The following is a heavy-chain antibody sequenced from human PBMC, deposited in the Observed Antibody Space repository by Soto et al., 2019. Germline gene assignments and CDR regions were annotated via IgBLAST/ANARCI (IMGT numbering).Heavy chain of an antibody. CDR3: AREYGDDAFDI. J-gene: IGHJ3*02. V-gene: IGHV4-59*01. Sequence: TSETLSLTCTVSGGSISSYYWSWIRQPPGKGLEWIGYIYYSGSTNYNPSLKSRVTISVDTSKNQFSLKLSSVTAADTAVYYCAREYGDDAFDIWGQGTMVTVSS. CDR1: GGSISSYY. D-gene: IGHD2-21*02. CDR2: IYYSGST.